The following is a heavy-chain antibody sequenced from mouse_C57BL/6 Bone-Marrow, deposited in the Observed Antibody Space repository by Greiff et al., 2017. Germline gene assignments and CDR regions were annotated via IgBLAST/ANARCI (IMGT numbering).Heavy chain of an antibody. CDR1: GYTFTSYW. J-gene: IGHJ4*01. Sequence: QVQLQQPGAELVKPGASVKLSCKASGYTFTSYWMHWVKQRPGQGLEWIGMIHPNSGSTNYNEKFKSKATLTVDKSSSTAYMQRSSLTSEDSAVYYCARDSSGYNYAMDYWGQGTSVTVAS. CDR2: IHPNSGST. CDR3: ARDSSGYNYAMDY. V-gene: IGHV1-64*01. D-gene: IGHD3-2*02.